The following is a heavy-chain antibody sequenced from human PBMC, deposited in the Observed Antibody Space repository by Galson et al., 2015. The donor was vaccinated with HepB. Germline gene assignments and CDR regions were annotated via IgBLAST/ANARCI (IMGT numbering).Heavy chain of an antibody. CDR1: GYTLTNYF. J-gene: IGHJ4*02. CDR2: INPSGGST. Sequence: SVKVSCKASGYTLTNYFMHWVRQAPGQGLEWMGIINPSGGSTSYARKFQGRVTMTRDTSTSTVYMELRSLRSEDTAMYYCARSIAAAGSPDYWGQGTLVTVSS. D-gene: IGHD6-13*01. CDR3: ARSIAAAGSPDY. V-gene: IGHV1-46*01.